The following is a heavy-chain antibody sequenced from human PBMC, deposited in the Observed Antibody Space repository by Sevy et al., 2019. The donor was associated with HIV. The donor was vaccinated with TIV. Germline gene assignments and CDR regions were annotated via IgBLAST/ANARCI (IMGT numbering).Heavy chain of an antibody. CDR2: VTSDGTT. CDR3: AGGDTTMITDLDY. V-gene: IGHV3-23*01. CDR1: GLTLTTTG. Sequence: GGSLRLSCAASGLTLTTTGMSWVRQAPGKGLEWVACVTSDGTTYYADSVRDRLTVSRDNSKNTLYLQLNSLRADDTAVFYCAGGDTTMITDLDYWGQGTLVTVSS. J-gene: IGHJ4*02. D-gene: IGHD3-16*01.